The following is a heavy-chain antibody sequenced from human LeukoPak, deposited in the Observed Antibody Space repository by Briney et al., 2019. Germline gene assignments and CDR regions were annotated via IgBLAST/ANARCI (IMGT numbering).Heavy chain of an antibody. CDR1: GFTFSSYS. CDR3: AREWSSSSGKAFDY. V-gene: IGHV3-48*04. CDR2: ISSSSSTI. D-gene: IGHD6-6*01. J-gene: IGHJ4*02. Sequence: GGSLRLSRAASGFTFSSYSMNWVRQAPGKGLEWVSYISSSSSTIYYAESVKGRFTISRDNAKNSLYLQMNSLRAEDTAVYYCAREWSSSSGKAFDYWGQGTLVTVSS.